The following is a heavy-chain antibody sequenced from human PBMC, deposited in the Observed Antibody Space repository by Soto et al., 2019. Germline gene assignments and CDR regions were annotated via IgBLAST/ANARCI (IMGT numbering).Heavy chain of an antibody. CDR1: GGTFSSYA. CDR2: IIPIFGTA. D-gene: IGHD5-12*01. V-gene: IGHV1-69*12. J-gene: IGHJ6*02. CDR3: ARRVDIVATSPPRNYYYYGMDV. Sequence: QVQLVQSGAEVKKPGSSVKVSCKASGGTFSSYAISWVRQAPGQGLEWMGGIIPIFGTANYAQKFQGRVTITADESTSTAYMELSSLRSEDTAVYYCARRVDIVATSPPRNYYYYGMDVWGQGTTVTVSS.